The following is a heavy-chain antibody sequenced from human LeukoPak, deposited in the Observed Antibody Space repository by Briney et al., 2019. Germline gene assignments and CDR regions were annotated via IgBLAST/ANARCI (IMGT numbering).Heavy chain of an antibody. V-gene: IGHV3-7*03. J-gene: IGHJ4*02. CDR3: ATESPSCGGDCFGY. CDR1: GFTFTTYW. D-gene: IGHD2-21*01. CDR2: INQDGSEK. Sequence: GESLRLSCAASGFTFTTYWMSWVRQAPGKGLEWVANINQDGSEKYFVDSVKGRFTISRDNSRNTLYLQMNSLRAADTAVYYCATESPSCGGDCFGYWGQGTLVTVSS.